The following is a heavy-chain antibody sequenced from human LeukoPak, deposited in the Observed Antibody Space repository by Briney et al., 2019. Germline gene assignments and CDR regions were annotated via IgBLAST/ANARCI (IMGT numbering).Heavy chain of an antibody. J-gene: IGHJ4*02. D-gene: IGHD3-10*01. Sequence: PGGSLRLSCAASGFTFSSYWMSWVRQAPGKGLEWVANIKQDGSEKYYVDSVKGRFTISRDNAKNSLYLQMNSLRAEDTAVYYCASEGYYYGSGSLMSYFDYWGQGTLVTVSS. CDR2: IKQDGSEK. CDR3: ASEGYYYGSGSLMSYFDY. V-gene: IGHV3-7*01. CDR1: GFTFSSYW.